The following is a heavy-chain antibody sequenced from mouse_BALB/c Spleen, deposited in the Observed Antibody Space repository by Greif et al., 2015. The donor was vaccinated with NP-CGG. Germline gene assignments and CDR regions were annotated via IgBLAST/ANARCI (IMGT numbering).Heavy chain of an antibody. V-gene: IGHV1S135*01. CDR3: ARSPLTGNFDY. Sequence: EVQLQQSGPELVKPGASVKVSCKTSDYAFTSYNMFWVKQSHGKSLEWIGYIDPYNGGTSYNQKFKGKATLTVDKSSSTAYMHLDSLTSEDSAVYYCARSPLTGNFDYWGQGSTLTVSS. D-gene: IGHD4-1*01. CDR2: IDPYNGGT. J-gene: IGHJ2*01. CDR1: DYAFTSYN.